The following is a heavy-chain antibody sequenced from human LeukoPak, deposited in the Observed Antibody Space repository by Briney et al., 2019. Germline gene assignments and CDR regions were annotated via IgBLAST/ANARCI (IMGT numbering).Heavy chain of an antibody. Sequence: PSETLSLTCTVSGGSISSSSYYWGWIRQPPGKGLEWIGSIYYSGSTYYNPSLNSRVTISVDTSKNQFSLKLSSVTAADTAVYYCARPHCSGGSCAFDYWGQGTLVTVSS. J-gene: IGHJ4*02. V-gene: IGHV4-39*01. CDR2: IYYSGST. CDR1: GGSISSSSYY. CDR3: ARPHCSGGSCAFDY. D-gene: IGHD2-15*01.